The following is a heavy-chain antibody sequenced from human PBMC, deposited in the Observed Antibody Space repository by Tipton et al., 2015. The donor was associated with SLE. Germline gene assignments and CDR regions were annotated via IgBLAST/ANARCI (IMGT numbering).Heavy chain of an antibody. Sequence: GLVKPSQTLSLTCAISGDSVSSNSAARNWIRQSPSRGLEWLGGTFYRSKWYNDYAVSVKSRITINPDTSKNQFSLQVNSVTPEDTAVYYCARLGPTGDLGDAFDIWGQGTMVTVSS. J-gene: IGHJ3*02. CDR2: TFYRSKWYN. V-gene: IGHV6-1*01. CDR1: GDSVSSNSAA. D-gene: IGHD7-27*01. CDR3: ARLGPTGDLGDAFDI.